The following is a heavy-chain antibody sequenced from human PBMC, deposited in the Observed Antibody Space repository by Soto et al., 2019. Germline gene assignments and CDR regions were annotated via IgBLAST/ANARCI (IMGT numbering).Heavy chain of an antibody. D-gene: IGHD3-3*01. Sequence: PGESLKISCKGSGYSFTSYWIGWVRQVPGKGLEWMGIIYPGDSDTRYSPSFQGQVTISADKSISTAYLQWSSLKASDTAMYYCARHFWSGYFPYYYGMDVWGQGTTVTVSS. J-gene: IGHJ6*02. V-gene: IGHV5-51*01. CDR2: IYPGDSDT. CDR3: ARHFWSGYFPYYYGMDV. CDR1: GYSFTSYW.